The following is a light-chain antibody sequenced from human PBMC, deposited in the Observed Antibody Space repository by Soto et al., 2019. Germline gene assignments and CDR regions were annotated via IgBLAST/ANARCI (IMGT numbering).Light chain of an antibody. J-gene: IGKJ1*01. CDR3: QQFNNWHPGT. CDR2: GAS. V-gene: IGKV3-15*01. CDR1: QSISTY. Sequence: DIVMNQSLSSLSVSHGERATLYCRANQSISTYLAWYQQKPGQAPRLLIYGASTRATGIPVRFSGSGSGTEFTLTISCLQSDDFAVYYCQQFNNWHPGTFAQGTMVDI.